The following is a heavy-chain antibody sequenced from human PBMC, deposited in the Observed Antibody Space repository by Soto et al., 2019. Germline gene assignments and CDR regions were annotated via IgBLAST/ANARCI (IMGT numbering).Heavy chain of an antibody. CDR3: AKTPGVIVVVTAFYL. D-gene: IGHD3-22*01. V-gene: IGHV3-23*01. J-gene: IGHJ5*02. Sequence: EVELLESGGGMVQPGGSLRLSCVASGFTFSRHALAWVRQVPGKGLEWVSAISGSGASKYDADSVKGRFTISRDNSTNSLFLQMNSLRAAYTAVYYCAKTPGVIVVVTAFYLWGRGIPVIVSS. CDR1: GFTFSRHA. CDR2: ISGSGASK.